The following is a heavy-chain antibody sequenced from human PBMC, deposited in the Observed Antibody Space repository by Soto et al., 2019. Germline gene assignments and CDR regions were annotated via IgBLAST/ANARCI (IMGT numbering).Heavy chain of an antibody. Sequence: QVHLVQSGAEVRKPGSSVKVSCKASGGTSSTYTISWVRQAPGQGLEWMGRIIAVLGITNYAQSFQGRVTITADKSTSTAYMELSSLRSEDTAVYYCAREEGTVTYDYWCQGTLVTVSS. CDR1: GGTSSTYT. CDR2: IIAVLGIT. D-gene: IGHD4-17*01. CDR3: AREEGTVTYDY. J-gene: IGHJ4*02. V-gene: IGHV1-69*08.